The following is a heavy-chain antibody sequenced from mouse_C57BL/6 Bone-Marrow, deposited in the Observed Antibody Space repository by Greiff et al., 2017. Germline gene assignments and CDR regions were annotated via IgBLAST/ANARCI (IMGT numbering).Heavy chain of an antibody. D-gene: IGHD2-4*01. CDR2: ITHSGET. CDR3: AVYDYDDDFGY. Sequence: VQLQESGPGLVKPSQSLFLTCSITGFPITSGYYWIWIRQSPGKPLEWMGYITHSGETFYNPSLQSPISITRDTSKNQCFLQVNSVTTEDTAMYYCAVYDYDDDFGYWGQGTTLTVSS. V-gene: IGHV12-3*01. J-gene: IGHJ2*01. CDR1: GFPITSGYY.